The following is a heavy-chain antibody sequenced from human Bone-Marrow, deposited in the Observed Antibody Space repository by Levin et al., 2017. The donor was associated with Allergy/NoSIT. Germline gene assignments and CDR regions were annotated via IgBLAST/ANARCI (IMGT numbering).Heavy chain of an antibody. J-gene: IGHJ5*02. V-gene: IGHV4-59*01. CDR2: VSYSGGP. CDR1: GASITSYY. D-gene: IGHD2/OR15-2a*01. Sequence: SETLSLTCSVSGASITSYYWTWIRQAPGKGLDWIGYVSYSGGPTYNPSLKSRVTITADKSKNQFSLKLTSVTAADTAVYYCTRSLGYCDSSTCDGSWFDPWGQGTLVSVSS. CDR3: TRSLGYCDSSTCDGSWFDP.